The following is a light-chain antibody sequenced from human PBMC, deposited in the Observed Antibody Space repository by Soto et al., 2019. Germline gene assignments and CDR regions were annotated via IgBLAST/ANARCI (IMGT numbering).Light chain of an antibody. Sequence: QSVLTQPAYVSSSHRQSIPISNTETSSDVGGYNYVSWYQQHPGKAPKLMIYDVRNRASGASNRFSGSKSGNTASLTISGLQAEDEADYYCTSYTSSSTLYVFGTGTKVTVL. V-gene: IGLV2-14*01. CDR3: TSYTSSSTLYV. CDR2: DVR. J-gene: IGLJ1*01. CDR1: SSDVGGYNY.